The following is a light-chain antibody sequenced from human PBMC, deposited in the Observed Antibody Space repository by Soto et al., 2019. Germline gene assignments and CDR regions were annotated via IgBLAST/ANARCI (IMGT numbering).Light chain of an antibody. CDR1: SSNIGAGYD. CDR2: GIS. V-gene: IGLV1-40*01. CDR3: QSYDSSLSGVV. J-gene: IGLJ2*01. Sequence: QSVLTQPPSVSGAPGQRVTISCTGSSSNIGAGYDVHWYQQLPGTAPKLLIYGISNRPSGVPDRFSGSKSGTSASLAITGRQAEDEADDYCQSYDSSLSGVVFGGGTKLTVL.